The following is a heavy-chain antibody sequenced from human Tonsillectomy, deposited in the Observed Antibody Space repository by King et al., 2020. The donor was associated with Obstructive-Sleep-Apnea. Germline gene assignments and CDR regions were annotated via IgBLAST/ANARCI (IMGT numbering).Heavy chain of an antibody. D-gene: IGHD6-13*01. J-gene: IGHJ5*02. Sequence: VQLVESGGGVVQPGRSLRLSCAASGFTFSNYGMHWVRQAPGEGLEWVAIISYDGSDKYYADSPKGRFTISRDNSKSTLYLQMNSLRPEDTAVDYCGGYNWFDPWGQGTLVTVSS. CDR3: GGYNWFDP. V-gene: IGHV3-30*03. CDR1: GFTFSNYG. CDR2: ISYDGSDK.